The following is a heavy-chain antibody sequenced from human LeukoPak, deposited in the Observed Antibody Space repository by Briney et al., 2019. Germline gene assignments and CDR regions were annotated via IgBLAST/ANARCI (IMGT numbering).Heavy chain of an antibody. Sequence: GGSLRLSCAASGFTFSSYSMNWVRQAPGKGLEWVSSISSSSSYIYYADSVKGRFTISRDNAKNSLYLQMNSLRAEDTAVYYCARGLSYSSGWYYFDYWGQGTLVTVSS. J-gene: IGHJ4*02. V-gene: IGHV3-21*01. CDR1: GFTFSSYS. D-gene: IGHD6-19*01. CDR2: ISSSSSYI. CDR3: ARGLSYSSGWYYFDY.